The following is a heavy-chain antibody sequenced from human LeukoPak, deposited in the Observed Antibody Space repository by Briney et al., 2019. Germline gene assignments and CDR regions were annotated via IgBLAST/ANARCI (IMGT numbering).Heavy chain of an antibody. CDR3: ASAEDHCNDGFQY. J-gene: IGHJ4*02. V-gene: IGHV1-69*05. CDR1: GGTFSDFA. Sequence: SVKDSCKASGGTFSDFALSWLRQVPGQGLEWMGGILPVFGTPSYAQRFEGRVTITTDESTTTGFIEISSLTSEDTAFYYCASAEDHCNDGFQYGGEGTLVTVSS. D-gene: IGHD1-1*01. CDR2: ILPVFGTP.